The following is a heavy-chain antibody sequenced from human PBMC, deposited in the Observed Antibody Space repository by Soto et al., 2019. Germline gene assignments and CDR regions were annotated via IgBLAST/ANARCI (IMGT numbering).Heavy chain of an antibody. CDR1: GFTFSSYG. J-gene: IGHJ6*02. Sequence: QVQLVESGGGVVQPGRSLRLSCAASGFTFSSYGMHWVRQAPGKGLEWVAVIWYDGSNKYYADSVKGRFTISRDNSKNTLYLQMNSLRAEDTAVYYCARDSGAIDEYSYGNAYYYYYSMDVWGQGTTVTVSS. V-gene: IGHV3-33*01. CDR2: IWYDGSNK. D-gene: IGHD5-18*01. CDR3: ARDSGAIDEYSYGNAYYYYYSMDV.